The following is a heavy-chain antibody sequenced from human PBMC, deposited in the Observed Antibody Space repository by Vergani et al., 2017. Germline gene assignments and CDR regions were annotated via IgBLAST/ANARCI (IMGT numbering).Heavy chain of an antibody. Sequence: EVQLVESGGGLVQPGGSLRLSCAASGFTFSSYWMSWVRQAPGKGLEWVANIKQDGSDKYYVDSVKGRFTISRDNAKNSLYLQMNSLRAEDTAVYYCARAKELVDYYFDYWGQGTLVTVSS. V-gene: IGHV3-7*03. CDR1: GFTFSSYW. CDR2: IKQDGSDK. J-gene: IGHJ4*02. CDR3: ARAKELVDYYFDY. D-gene: IGHD1-7*01.